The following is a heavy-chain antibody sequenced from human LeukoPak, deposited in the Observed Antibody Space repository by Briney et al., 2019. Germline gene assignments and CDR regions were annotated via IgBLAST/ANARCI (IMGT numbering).Heavy chain of an antibody. CDR3: ARGRRWLQFGLYYYYYMDV. J-gene: IGHJ6*03. CDR2: MNPNSGNT. Sequence: ASVKVSCKASGYTFTSYDINWVRQATGQGLEWMGWMNPNSGNTGYAQKFQGRVTMTRNTSISTAYMELSSLRSEDTPVYYCARGRRWLQFGLYYYYYMDVWGKGTTVTISS. D-gene: IGHD5-24*01. V-gene: IGHV1-8*01. CDR1: GYTFTSYD.